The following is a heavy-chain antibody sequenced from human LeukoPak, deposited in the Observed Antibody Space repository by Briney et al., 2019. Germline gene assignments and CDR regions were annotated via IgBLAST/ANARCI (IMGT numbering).Heavy chain of an antibody. CDR1: GFTFSSYW. Sequence: PGGSLRLSCAASGFTFSSYWMSWVRQAPGKGLEWVANIKQDGSEKYYVDSVKGRFTISRDNAKNSLYLQMNSLGAKDTAVYYCARDRARPNYDILTGEDYFDYWGQGTLVSVSS. D-gene: IGHD3-9*01. J-gene: IGHJ4*02. V-gene: IGHV3-7*03. CDR3: ARDRARPNYDILTGEDYFDY. CDR2: IKQDGSEK.